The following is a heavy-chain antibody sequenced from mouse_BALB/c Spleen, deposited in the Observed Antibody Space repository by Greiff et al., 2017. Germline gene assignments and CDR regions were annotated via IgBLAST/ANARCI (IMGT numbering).Heavy chain of an antibody. D-gene: IGHD4-1*01. Sequence: EVNLVESGPGLVKPSQSLSLTCTVTGYSITSDYAWNWIRQFPGNKLEWMGYISYSGSTSYNPSLKSRISITRDTSKNQFFLQLNSVTTEDTATYYCARSGFDYWGQGTTLTVSS. V-gene: IGHV3-2*02. CDR2: ISYSGST. CDR1: GYSITSDYA. CDR3: ARSGFDY. J-gene: IGHJ2*01.